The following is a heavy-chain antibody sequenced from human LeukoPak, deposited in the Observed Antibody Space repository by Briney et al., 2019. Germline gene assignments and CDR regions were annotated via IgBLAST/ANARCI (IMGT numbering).Heavy chain of an antibody. Sequence: GRCLRLSCAPSRFTLSDHYMDWVRRAPGKGLEWGGGSRIKVDGYITQYAPSVKGRFTISRDDSKASLYMQMSSLSTEDTAVYYCVRGYNSFDTWGQGTLVTVSS. J-gene: IGHJ4*02. D-gene: IGHD3-22*01. CDR1: RFTLSDHY. CDR2: SRIKVDGYIT. CDR3: VRGYNSFDT. V-gene: IGHV3-72*01.